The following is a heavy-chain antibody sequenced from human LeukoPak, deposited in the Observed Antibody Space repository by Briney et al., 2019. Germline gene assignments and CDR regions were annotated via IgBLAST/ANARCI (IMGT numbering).Heavy chain of an antibody. V-gene: IGHV4-39*01. CDR3: ARHGQPPQEPNWLDP. CDR1: GGSISSTNYY. J-gene: IGHJ5*02. Sequence: KTSETLSLTCTVSGGSISSTNYYWGWIRRPPEKGLEWIGTIYYSGSTYYNPSLKSRVTISVDTSKNQFSLKLSSVTAADTAVYYCARHGQPPQEPNWLDPWGQGTLVTVSS. D-gene: IGHD1-14*01. CDR2: IYYSGST.